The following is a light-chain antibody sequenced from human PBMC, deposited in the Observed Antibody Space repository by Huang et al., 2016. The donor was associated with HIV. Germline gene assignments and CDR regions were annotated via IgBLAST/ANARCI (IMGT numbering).Light chain of an antibody. J-gene: IGKJ4*01. Sequence: IQMTQSPSSLSASVGDRVTITCRASQAISNSLVWYQQKPGKAPKLLLFAASRLDSGVPSRFRGSGSGTDYTLTISSLQPDDFATYYCQQYCTTPLAFGGGTKVEIK. CDR3: QQYCTTPLA. V-gene: IGKV1-NL1*01. CDR1: QAISNS. CDR2: AAS.